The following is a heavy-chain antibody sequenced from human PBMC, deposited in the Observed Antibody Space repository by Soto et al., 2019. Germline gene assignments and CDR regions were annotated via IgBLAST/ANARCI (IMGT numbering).Heavy chain of an antibody. D-gene: IGHD4-4*01. CDR3: ARDVAMPTGLGLGY. J-gene: IGHJ4*02. CDR2: ISNDGTKK. Sequence: GGSLRLSCAASGFIFENFGMSWVRQAPGKGLEWVANISNDGTKKFYADSVKGRFTISRDNSETTVYLHLTSLRPDDTALFYCARDVAMPTGLGLGYWGQGTLVTVSS. V-gene: IGHV3-30*03. CDR1: GFIFENFG.